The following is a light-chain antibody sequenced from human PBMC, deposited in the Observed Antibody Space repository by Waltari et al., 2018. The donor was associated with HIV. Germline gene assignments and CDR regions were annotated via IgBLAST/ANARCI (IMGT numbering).Light chain of an antibody. Sequence: SYMLTQPPSVSVAPGETARITSEGDNIGSRSVQWYQQKAGQAPVLVIYYDIDRPSGIPVRCSGSNSDNTATLTISRVEAGDEADYYCQVWDGDSNHVVFGGGTKLTVL. V-gene: IGLV3-21*04. CDR2: YDI. CDR3: QVWDGDSNHVV. CDR1: NIGSRS. J-gene: IGLJ2*01.